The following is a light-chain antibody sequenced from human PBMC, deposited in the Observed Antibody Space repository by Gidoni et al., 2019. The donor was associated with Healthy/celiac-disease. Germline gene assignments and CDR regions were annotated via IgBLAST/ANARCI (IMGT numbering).Light chain of an antibody. J-gene: IGLJ2*01. CDR2: EVS. Sequence: QSALTQPASVSGSPGQSITISCTGTRSDVGGYHYVSWYQQHPGKAPKRMIYEVSNRPAGVPERFSGSKSGNTASLTIPGLQAEDEADYYCSSYTSSSTLVFGGGTKLTVL. CDR3: SSYTSSSTLV. CDR1: RSDVGGYHY. V-gene: IGLV2-14*01.